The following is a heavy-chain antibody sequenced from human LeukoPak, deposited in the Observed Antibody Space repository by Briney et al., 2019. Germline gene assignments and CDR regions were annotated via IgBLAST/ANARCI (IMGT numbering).Heavy chain of an antibody. D-gene: IGHD3-22*01. CDR1: GGTFSSYA. J-gene: IGHJ3*02. CDR3: ARSPPLISYYYDSSGYLRENAFDI. V-gene: IGHV1-69*13. Sequence: ASVKVSCKASGGTFSSYAISWVRQAPGQGLEWMGGIIPIFGTANYAQKFQGRVTITADESTSTAYMELSSLRSEDTAVYYCARSPPLISYYYDSSGYLRENAFDIWGQGTMVTVSS. CDR2: IIPIFGTA.